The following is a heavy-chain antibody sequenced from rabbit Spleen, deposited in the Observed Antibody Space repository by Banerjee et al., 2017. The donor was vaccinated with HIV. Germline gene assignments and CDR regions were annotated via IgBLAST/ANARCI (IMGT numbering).Heavy chain of an antibody. V-gene: IGHV1S45*01. CDR2: IAGSSSGFT. CDR1: GVSFNDKDV. Sequence: QEQLEESGGGLVKPEGSLTLTCKASGVSFNDKDVMCWVRQAPGKGLEWISCIAGSSSGFTYYASWAKGRFTISKTSSTTVTLQMTSLTAADTATYFCTRDTGSSFSSYGMDLWGPGTLVTVS. D-gene: IGHD8-1*01. J-gene: IGHJ6*01. CDR3: TRDTGSSFSSYGMDL.